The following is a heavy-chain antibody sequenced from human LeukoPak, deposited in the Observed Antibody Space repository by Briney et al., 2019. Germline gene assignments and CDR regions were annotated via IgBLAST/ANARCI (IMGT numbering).Heavy chain of an antibody. CDR3: ARVARGDYYYYYMDV. CDR1: GFTLRSYA. D-gene: IGHD3-10*01. J-gene: IGHJ6*03. Sequence: GGSLRLSCVASGFTLRSYAVSWVRQAPGKGLQWVSSLGISGDYTWYAGSVKGRFTISRDNSKNTLYLEMNSLRAEDTALYYCARVARGDYYYYYMDVWGKGTTVTVSS. V-gene: IGHV3-23*01. CDR2: LGISGDYT.